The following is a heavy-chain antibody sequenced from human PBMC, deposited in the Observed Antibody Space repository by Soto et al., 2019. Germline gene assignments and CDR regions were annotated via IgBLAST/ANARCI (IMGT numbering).Heavy chain of an antibody. J-gene: IGHJ6*02. V-gene: IGHV4-30-4*01. D-gene: IGHD2-2*01. CDR2: IYYSGST. CDR3: ARERYCSSTSCYADYYYYGMDV. Sequence: QVQLQESGPGLVKPSQTLSLTCTVSGGSISSGDYYWSWIRQPPGKGLEWIGYIYYSGSTYYNPSLKSRGTISVDTSKNQFSLQMSSVTAAATAVDYCARERYCSSTSCYADYYYYGMDVWGQGTTVTVSS. CDR1: GGSISSGDYY.